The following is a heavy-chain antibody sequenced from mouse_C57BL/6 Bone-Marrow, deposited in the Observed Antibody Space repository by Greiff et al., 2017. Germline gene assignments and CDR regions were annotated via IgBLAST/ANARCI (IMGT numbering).Heavy chain of an antibody. CDR1: GFTFSSYG. CDR3: ASPRDSSVSREIFFDY. CDR2: ISSGGSYT. V-gene: IGHV5-6*01. J-gene: IGHJ2*01. D-gene: IGHD3-2*02. Sequence: EVQLVESGGDLVKPGGSLKLSCAASGFTFSSYGMSWVRQTPDKRLEWVATISSGGSYTYYPDSVKGRFTISRDNAKNTLYLQRSSLKAEDTAMYYCASPRDSSVSREIFFDYWGQGTTLTVSS.